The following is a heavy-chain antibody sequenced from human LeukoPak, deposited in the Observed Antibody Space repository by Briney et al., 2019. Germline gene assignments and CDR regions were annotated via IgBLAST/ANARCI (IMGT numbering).Heavy chain of an antibody. D-gene: IGHD1-26*01. CDR3: AKDIIGRYYINGAFDI. CDR1: GFTFSTYT. V-gene: IGHV3-23*01. CDR2: IGNNGGGI. J-gene: IGHJ3*02. Sequence: GGSLRLSCAASGFTFSTYTMYWVRHPPGKRLEWVSIIGNNGGGIHYADSVKGRFTISRDNFKNALYLQMNSLRVEDTAVYYCAKDIIGRYYINGAFDIWGQGTMVTVSS.